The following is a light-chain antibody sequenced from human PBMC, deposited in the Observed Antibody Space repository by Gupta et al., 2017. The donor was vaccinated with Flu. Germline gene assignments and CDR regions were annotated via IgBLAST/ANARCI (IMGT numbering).Light chain of an antibody. Sequence: PSTLAASVGDRVTITCRARQSISSWLGWYQRTPGKAPKLLIYKTSRLERGVPSRFSGSGSGTEFTLTSSSLQPDDFATYCCQQCDNYPYTFGQGTKLEIK. J-gene: IGKJ2*01. CDR1: QSISSW. V-gene: IGKV1-5*03. CDR3: QQCDNYPYT. CDR2: KTS.